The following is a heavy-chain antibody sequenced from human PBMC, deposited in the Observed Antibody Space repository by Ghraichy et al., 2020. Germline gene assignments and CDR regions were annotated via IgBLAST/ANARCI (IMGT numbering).Heavy chain of an antibody. Sequence: SETLSLTCTVSGGSISSYYWSWIRQPPGKGLEWIGYIYYSGSINYNPSLKSRVTISVDTSKNQFSLKLSSVTAADTAVYYCARDYMAVAGTASFFDIWGQGTMVTVSS. D-gene: IGHD6-19*01. J-gene: IGHJ3*02. CDR3: ARDYMAVAGTASFFDI. CDR2: IYYSGSI. CDR1: GGSISSYY. V-gene: IGHV4-59*01.